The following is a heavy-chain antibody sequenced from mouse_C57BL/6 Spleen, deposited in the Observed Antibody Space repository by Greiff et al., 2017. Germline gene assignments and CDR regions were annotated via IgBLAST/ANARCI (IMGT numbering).Heavy chain of an antibody. D-gene: IGHD1-1*01. J-gene: IGHJ1*03. CDR2: IDPANGNT. CDR3: ARGGAVVARDWYFDV. Sequence: EVQLQQSVAELVRPGASVKLSCTASGFNIKNTYLYWVKQRPEQGLEWIGRIDPANGNTKYAPKFQGKATITADTSSNTAYLQLSSLTSEDTAIYYCARGGAVVARDWYFDVWGTGTTVTVSS. V-gene: IGHV14-3*01. CDR1: GFNIKNTY.